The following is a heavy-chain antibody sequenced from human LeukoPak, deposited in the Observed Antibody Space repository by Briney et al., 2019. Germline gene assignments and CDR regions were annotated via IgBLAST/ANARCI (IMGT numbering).Heavy chain of an antibody. D-gene: IGHD3-22*01. CDR3: AREALNDSSGYSYYFDY. Sequence: ASVKVSCKASGGTSSSYAISWVRQAPGQGLEWMGGIIPIFGTANYAQKFQGRVTITADESTSTAYMELSSLRSEDTAVYYCAREALNDSSGYSYYFDYWGQGTLVTVSS. CDR2: IIPIFGTA. CDR1: GGTSSSYA. V-gene: IGHV1-69*13. J-gene: IGHJ4*02.